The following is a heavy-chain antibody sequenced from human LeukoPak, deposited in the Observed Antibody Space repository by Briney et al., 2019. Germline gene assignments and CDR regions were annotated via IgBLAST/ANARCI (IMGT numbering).Heavy chain of an antibody. V-gene: IGHV3-64*04. CDR3: ARDYDFWSGYYRRKGFDY. J-gene: IGHJ4*02. D-gene: IGHD3-3*01. CDR2: ISGSGNGFSI. CDR1: GFVFTIYT. Sequence: PGGSLRLSCSASGFVFTIYTMYWVRQAPGKGPEYVSTISGSGNGFSIYYADSVKGRFTISRDDSKSILYLQMNGLRSEDTAVYYCARDYDFWSGYYRRKGFDYWGQGTLVTVPS.